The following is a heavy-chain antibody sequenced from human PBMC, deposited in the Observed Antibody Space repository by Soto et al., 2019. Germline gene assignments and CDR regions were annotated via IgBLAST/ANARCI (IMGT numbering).Heavy chain of an antibody. CDR2: ISSSGSTI. V-gene: IGHV3-48*03. CDR1: GFTFRSYE. Sequence: PGGSLRLSCPASGFTFRSYEMNWVRQAPGKGLEWVSYISSSGSTIYCADSVKGRFTISRDNAKNSLYLQMNSLTADDTAVYYCARVQGTARNAFDVWGHGTMVTVSS. CDR3: ARVQGTARNAFDV. D-gene: IGHD6-6*01. J-gene: IGHJ3*01.